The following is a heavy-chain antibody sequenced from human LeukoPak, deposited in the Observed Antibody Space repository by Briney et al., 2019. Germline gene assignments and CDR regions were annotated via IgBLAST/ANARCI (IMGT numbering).Heavy chain of an antibody. J-gene: IGHJ3*02. CDR2: IYYSGSS. CDR1: GGSISSRSYY. CDR3: ARGSSSGTSGHDAFDI. D-gene: IGHD5-12*01. Sequence: SETLSLTCTVSGGSISSRSYYWGWIRQPPGKGLEWIGSIYYSGSSYYNPSLNSRVTISVDTSKKQFSLKLTSVTAADTAVYHCARGSSSGTSGHDAFDIWGQGTMVTVFS. V-gene: IGHV4-39*07.